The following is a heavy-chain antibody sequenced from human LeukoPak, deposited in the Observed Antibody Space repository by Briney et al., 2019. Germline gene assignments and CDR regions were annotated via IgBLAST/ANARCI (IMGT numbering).Heavy chain of an antibody. J-gene: IGHJ5*02. CDR2: IYYSGST. CDR1: GGSISSYY. CDR3: ARGPSWLNQNWFDP. Sequence: PSETLSLTCTVSGGSISSYYWSWIRQPPGKGLEWIGYIYYSGSTNHNPSLKSRVTISVDTSKNQFSLKLSSVTAADTAVYYCARGPSWLNQNWFDPWGQGTLVTVSS. V-gene: IGHV4-59*01. D-gene: IGHD5-12*01.